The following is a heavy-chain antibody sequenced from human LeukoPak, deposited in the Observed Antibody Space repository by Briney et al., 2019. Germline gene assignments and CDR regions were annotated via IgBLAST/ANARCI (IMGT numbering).Heavy chain of an antibody. CDR3: ARDYCGGDCYPFDS. J-gene: IGHJ4*01. D-gene: IGHD2-21*02. CDR2: INWNGGST. CDR1: GFTFDDYG. V-gene: IGHV3-20*04. Sequence: GGALRLSCVVSGFTFDDYGMSWVRQVPGKWLEWVSGINWNGGSTGYADSVKGRFTISRDNAKTSVYLKMNSLRGEDTALYYCARDYCGGDCYPFDSWGHGTPVTLSS.